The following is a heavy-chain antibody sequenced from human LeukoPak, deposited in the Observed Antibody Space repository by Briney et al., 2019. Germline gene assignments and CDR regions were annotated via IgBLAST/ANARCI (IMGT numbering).Heavy chain of an antibody. J-gene: IGHJ5*02. CDR3: ARDSGTPPPSAPGSYNGWFDP. V-gene: IGHV5-51*01. CDR2: IYPGDSDT. D-gene: IGHD3-10*01. CDR1: GYSFTTYW. Sequence: GESLKISCKVSGYSFTTYWIGWVRQMPGKGLEWMGIIYPGDSDTKYSPSFQGQVTISADKSISTAYLQWSSLKASDTAMYYCARDSGTPPPSAPGSYNGWFDPWGQGTLVTVSS.